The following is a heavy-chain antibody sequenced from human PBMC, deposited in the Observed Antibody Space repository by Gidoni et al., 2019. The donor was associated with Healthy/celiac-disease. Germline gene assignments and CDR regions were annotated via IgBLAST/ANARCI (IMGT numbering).Heavy chain of an antibody. CDR1: GFSLSNARMG. Sequence: QVTLKESGPVLVKPTETLTLTCTVSGFSLSNARMGVSWIRQPPGKALEWLAHIFSNDEKSYSTSLKSRLTISKDTSKSQVVLTMTNMDPVDTATYYCARTYLYDSSGYYLRLFDYWGQGTLVTVSS. J-gene: IGHJ4*02. CDR3: ARTYLYDSSGYYLRLFDY. D-gene: IGHD3-22*01. CDR2: IFSNDEK. V-gene: IGHV2-26*01.